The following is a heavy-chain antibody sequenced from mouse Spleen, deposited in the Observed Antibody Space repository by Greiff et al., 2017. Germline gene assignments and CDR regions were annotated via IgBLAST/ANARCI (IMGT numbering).Heavy chain of an antibody. Sequence: VQLKESGPGMVKPSQSLSLSCTVTGYSITSGYDWHWIRHFPGNKLEWMGYISYSGSTVYNPSLKSRISITHDTSKNHFFLKLNSVTTEDTATYYCARGDWFFDVWGTGTTVTVSS. CDR3: ARGDWFFDV. CDR2: ISYSGST. J-gene: IGHJ1*03. V-gene: IGHV3-1*01. CDR1: GYSITSGYD.